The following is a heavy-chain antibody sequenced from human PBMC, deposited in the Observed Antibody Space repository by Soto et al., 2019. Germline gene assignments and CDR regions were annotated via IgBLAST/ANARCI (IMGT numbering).Heavy chain of an antibody. Sequence: GGSLRLSCAASGFTFSSYAMHWVRQAPGKGLEWVAVISYDGSNKYYADSVKGRFTISRDNSKNTLYLQMNSLRAEDTAVYYCARLEFPLYYYDSPTHKKNAFDIWGQGTMVTVSS. CDR3: ARLEFPLYYYDSPTHKKNAFDI. CDR2: ISYDGSNK. D-gene: IGHD3-22*01. J-gene: IGHJ3*02. CDR1: GFTFSSYA. V-gene: IGHV3-30-3*01.